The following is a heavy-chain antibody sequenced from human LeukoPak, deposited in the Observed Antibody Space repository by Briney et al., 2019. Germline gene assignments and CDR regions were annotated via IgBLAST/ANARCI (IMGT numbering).Heavy chain of an antibody. V-gene: IGHV3-30*02. D-gene: IGHD3-9*01. CDR1: GFTFSSYG. J-gene: IGHJ4*02. CDR2: IRYDGRNK. Sequence: PGGSLRLSCAVSGFTFSSYGMHWVRQAPGKGLEWVAFIRYDGRNKYYADSVKGRFTISRDNSKNTLYLQMNSLRAEDTAVYYCARGGYYNILTGFRSGFLGFDYWGQGTLVTVSS. CDR3: ARGGYYNILTGFRSGFLGFDY.